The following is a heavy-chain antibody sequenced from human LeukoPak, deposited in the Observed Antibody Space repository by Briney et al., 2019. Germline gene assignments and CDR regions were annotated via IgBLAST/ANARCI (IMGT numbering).Heavy chain of an antibody. Sequence: GGSLRLYCAASGFTCSNYAMNWISQAPDKGLDRVAIVSHDGRNQYFAGSVKGRFTISRDSSKNTVSLQMNSLTAGDSALYYWGRDQSARVTIDFWGQGNLVTVSS. D-gene: IGHD5-24*01. CDR2: VSHDGRNQ. CDR1: GFTCSNYA. V-gene: IGHV3-30*04. CDR3: GRDQSARVTIDF. J-gene: IGHJ4*02.